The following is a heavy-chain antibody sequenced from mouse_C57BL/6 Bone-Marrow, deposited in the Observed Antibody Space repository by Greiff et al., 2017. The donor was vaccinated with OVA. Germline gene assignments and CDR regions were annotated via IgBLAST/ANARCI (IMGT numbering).Heavy chain of an antibody. J-gene: IGHJ3*01. D-gene: IGHD1-1*01. CDR3: ARQPAYYYGSSPWFAY. Sequence: VQLQQSGAELARPGASVKLSCKASGYTFTSYGISWVKQRTGQGLEWIGEIYPRSGNTYYTEKFKGKATLTADKSSSTAYMELRSLTSEDSAVYFCARQPAYYYGSSPWFAYWGQGTLGTVSA. V-gene: IGHV1-81*01. CDR2: IYPRSGNT. CDR1: GYTFTSYG.